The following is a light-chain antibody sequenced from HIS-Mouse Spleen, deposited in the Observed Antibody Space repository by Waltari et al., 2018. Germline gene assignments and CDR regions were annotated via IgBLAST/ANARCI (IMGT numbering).Light chain of an antibody. Sequence: QSALTQPASVSGSPGQSITTSCTGTSSDVGRYNLVSWYQQPPGKAPKLMIYEGSKRPSGVSNRFSGSKSGNTASLTISGLQAEDEADYYCCSYAGSSTSVVFGGGTKLTVL. CDR2: EGS. J-gene: IGLJ2*01. CDR3: CSYAGSSTSVV. CDR1: SSDVGRYNL. V-gene: IGLV2-23*01.